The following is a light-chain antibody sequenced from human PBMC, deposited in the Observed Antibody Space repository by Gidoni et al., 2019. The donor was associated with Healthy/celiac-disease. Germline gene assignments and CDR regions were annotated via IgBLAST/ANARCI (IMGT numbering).Light chain of an antibody. CDR1: SSNIGAGYD. Sequence: SVLTQPPSVSGAQGQRVTISCTGSSSNIGAGYDVHWYQQLPGTAPKLLIYGNSNRPSGVPDLFSVSKSGTSASLAITGLQAEDEADYYCQSYDSSLSGLVFGTGTKVTVL. J-gene: IGLJ1*01. V-gene: IGLV1-40*01. CDR3: QSYDSSLSGLV. CDR2: GNS.